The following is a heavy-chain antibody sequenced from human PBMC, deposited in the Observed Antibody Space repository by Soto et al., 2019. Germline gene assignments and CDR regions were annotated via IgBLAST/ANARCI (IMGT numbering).Heavy chain of an antibody. Sequence: QVQLVQSGAEVKEPGASVKVSCKASGYTFTGYHVHWVRQAPGQGLDWLGSINPNSGGTNYAQKFQGWVTMTRDTSISTAYMELSRLRSDDTAVYYCAINAPMYGDYPYFDYWGQGALVTVSS. CDR1: GYTFTGYH. D-gene: IGHD4-17*01. J-gene: IGHJ4*02. CDR2: INPNSGGT. CDR3: AINAPMYGDYPYFDY. V-gene: IGHV1-2*04.